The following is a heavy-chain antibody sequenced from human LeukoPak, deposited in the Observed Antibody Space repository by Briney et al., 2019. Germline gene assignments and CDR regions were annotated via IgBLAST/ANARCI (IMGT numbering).Heavy chain of an antibody. CDR3: ARSMVRGVMPLYYFDY. Sequence: SETLSLTCTVSGGSISSYYWSWIRQPPGKGLEWIGYIYYSGSTNYNPSLKSRVTISVDTSKNQCSLKLSSVTAADTAVYYCARSMVRGVMPLYYFDYWGQGTLVTVSS. V-gene: IGHV4-59*01. CDR2: IYYSGST. CDR1: GGSISSYY. D-gene: IGHD3-10*01. J-gene: IGHJ4*02.